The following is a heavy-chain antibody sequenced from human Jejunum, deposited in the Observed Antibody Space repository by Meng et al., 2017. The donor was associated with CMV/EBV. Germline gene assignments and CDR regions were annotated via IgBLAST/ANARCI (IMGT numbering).Heavy chain of an antibody. CDR3: ARDSWGGKDV. J-gene: IGHJ6*02. CDR2: INQDGSEK. Sequence: CVTSGFTFSSYFMNWVRQAPGKGLEWVANINQDGSEKYYVGSLKGRFTISRDNAKNSLYLQMNSLRDEDTAVYYCARDSWGGKDVWGQGTTVTVSS. CDR1: GFTFSSYF. D-gene: IGHD3-16*01. V-gene: IGHV3-7*01.